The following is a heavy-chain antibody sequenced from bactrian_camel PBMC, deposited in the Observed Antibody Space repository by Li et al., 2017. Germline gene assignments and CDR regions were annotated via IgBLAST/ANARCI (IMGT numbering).Heavy chain of an antibody. V-gene: IGHV3S54*01. CDR2: IYTGGGST. Sequence: VQLVESGGGSVQAGGSLKLSCAASGYIFTSCGMGWYRQPPGKEREGVAVIYTGGGSTWYADSVKGRFTISRDDAKQTLYLHLNSLKTEDTAVYHRAPDPRGSAYWGQGTQVTVS. CDR1: GYIFTSCG. J-gene: IGHJ4*01. D-gene: IGHD3*01. CDR3: APDPRGSAY.